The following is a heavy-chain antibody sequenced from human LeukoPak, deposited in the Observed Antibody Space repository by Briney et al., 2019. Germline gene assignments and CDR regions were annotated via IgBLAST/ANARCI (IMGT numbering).Heavy chain of an antibody. CDR3: AREITNFGLKIFYMDV. D-gene: IGHD3-3*01. Sequence: ASVKVSCKASGYTFTSYDINWVRQATGQGLEWMGWMNPNSGNTGYAQKFQGRVTMTTDTSTSTVYMELRSLTSDDTAVYYCAREITNFGLKIFYMDVWGKGTTVTVSS. J-gene: IGHJ6*03. V-gene: IGHV1-8*01. CDR1: GYTFTSYD. CDR2: MNPNSGNT.